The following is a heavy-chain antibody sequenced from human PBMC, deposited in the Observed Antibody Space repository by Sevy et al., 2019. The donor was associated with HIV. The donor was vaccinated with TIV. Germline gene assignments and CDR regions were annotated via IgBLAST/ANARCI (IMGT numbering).Heavy chain of an antibody. V-gene: IGHV4-39*01. CDR3: ARQAIVVVPGAEDFDY. D-gene: IGHD2-2*01. CDR2: IYYSGST. J-gene: IGHJ4*02. Sequence: SETLSLTCTVSGGSISSSSYYWGWIRQPPGKGLEWIGSIYYSGSTYYNPSLKSRVTISVDTSKNQFSLKLSSVTAADTAVYYCARQAIVVVPGAEDFDYWGQGTLVTVSS. CDR1: GGSISSSSYY.